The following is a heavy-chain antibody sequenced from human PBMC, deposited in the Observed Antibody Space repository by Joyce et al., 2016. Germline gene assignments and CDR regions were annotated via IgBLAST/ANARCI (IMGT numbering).Heavy chain of an antibody. Sequence: QVTLVQSGADVKRSGASIKISCKASGYTFIRHYIYCLRQAPGQGLEWRGMISPGGGTTSYSEKLQGRVTVTTDTSTSTVYMELTSLKSEDTAVYYCARDAGGYFDHWGQGTLVTVSS. CDR1: GYTFIRHY. J-gene: IGHJ4*02. V-gene: IGHV1-46*04. CDR2: ISPGGGTT. D-gene: IGHD4-23*01. CDR3: ARDAGGYFDH.